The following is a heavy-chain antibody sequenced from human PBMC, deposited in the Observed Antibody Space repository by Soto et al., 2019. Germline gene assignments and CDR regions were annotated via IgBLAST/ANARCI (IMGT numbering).Heavy chain of an antibody. CDR3: ARDRDAYCSKGICSGPYFDY. CDR1: GFTFSTYS. D-gene: IGHD2-8*01. J-gene: IGHJ4*02. V-gene: IGHV3-48*02. CDR2: ISDNSSVI. Sequence: GGSLRLSCAASGFTFSTYSINWVRQAPGKGLEWISYISDNSSVIYYADAVKRRFTISRDDAKNSLYLQMNSLRDEDTAVYYCARDRDAYCSKGICSGPYFDYWGQGTLVTVSS.